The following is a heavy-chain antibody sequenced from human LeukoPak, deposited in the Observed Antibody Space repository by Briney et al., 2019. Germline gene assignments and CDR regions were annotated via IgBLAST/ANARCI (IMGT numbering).Heavy chain of an antibody. CDR1: GYTFTGYY. CDR3: ARGLYSSSSHNRFDP. D-gene: IGHD6-6*01. Sequence: ASVKVSCKASGYTFTGYYMHWVRQAPGQGLEWMGWINPNSGGTNYAQKFQGRVTMTRDTSISTAYMELSRLRSDDTAVYYCARGLYSSSSHNRFDPWGQGTLVTVSS. J-gene: IGHJ5*02. CDR2: INPNSGGT. V-gene: IGHV1-2*02.